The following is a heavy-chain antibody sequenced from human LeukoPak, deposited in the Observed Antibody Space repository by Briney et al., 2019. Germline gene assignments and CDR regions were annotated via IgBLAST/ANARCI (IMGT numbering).Heavy chain of an antibody. J-gene: IGHJ4*02. V-gene: IGHV4-31*03. D-gene: IGHD4-17*01. CDR2: IYYSGST. CDR1: GGSISSGGYY. CDR3: ARDYGDYIDY. Sequence: PSQTLSLTCTVSGGSISSGGYYWSWIRQHPGKGLEWIGYIYYSGSTYHNPSLKSRVTISVDTSKNQFSLKLSSVTAADTAVYYCARDYGDYIDYWGQGTLVTVSS.